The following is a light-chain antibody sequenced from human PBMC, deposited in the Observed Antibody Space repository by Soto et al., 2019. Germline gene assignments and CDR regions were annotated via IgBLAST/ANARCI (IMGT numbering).Light chain of an antibody. CDR3: QQRSTS. Sequence: EIVLTQSPATLSLSPGERATLSCRASQSVSSYLAWYQQKPGQAPRLLIYDASNRATGIPARFSGSRSGTDFTLTISILEPEDSAVYYCQQRSTSFRQGTRLEI. CDR1: QSVSSY. CDR2: DAS. V-gene: IGKV3-11*01. J-gene: IGKJ5*01.